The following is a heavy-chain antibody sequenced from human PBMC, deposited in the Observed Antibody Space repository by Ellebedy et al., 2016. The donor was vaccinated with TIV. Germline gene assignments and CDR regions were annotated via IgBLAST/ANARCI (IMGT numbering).Heavy chain of an antibody. CDR3: ARGVGATFETGSFDS. Sequence: ASVKVSXKASGYTFTGQYMHWVRQAPGQGLEWMGWINPNSGGTNYAQKFQGRVTVTTDTSISTAYMELSSLRSDDTAMYFCARGVGATFETGSFDSWGQGTLVTVSS. V-gene: IGHV1-2*02. J-gene: IGHJ4*02. CDR2: INPNSGGT. CDR1: GYTFTGQY. D-gene: IGHD1-26*01.